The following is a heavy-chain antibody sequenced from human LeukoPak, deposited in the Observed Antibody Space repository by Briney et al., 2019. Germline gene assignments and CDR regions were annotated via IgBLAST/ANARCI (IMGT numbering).Heavy chain of an antibody. V-gene: IGHV1-8*03. CDR3: ARVGGSSPFYYYMDV. CDR2: MNPNSGNT. CDR1: GYTFTSYD. D-gene: IGHD3-10*01. J-gene: IGHJ6*03. Sequence: ASVKVSCKASGYTFTSYDINWVRQATGQGPEWMGWMNPNSGNTGYAQKFQGRVTITRNTSISTAYMELSSLRSEDTAVYYCARVGGSSPFYYYMDVWGKGTTVTVSS.